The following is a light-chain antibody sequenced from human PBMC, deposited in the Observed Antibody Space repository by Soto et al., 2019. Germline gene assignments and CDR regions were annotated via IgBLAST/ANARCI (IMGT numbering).Light chain of an antibody. Sequence: DIQMTQSPSSLSASVGDRVTITCRASQGINHYLAWLQQKPGKVPKLLIYATSTLQSGVPSRFSGSGFGTDFTLTISSLQPEDVATYYCQKHNSAPLFFGPGTKVEIK. CDR1: QGINHY. V-gene: IGKV1-27*01. CDR3: QKHNSAPLF. J-gene: IGKJ3*01. CDR2: ATS.